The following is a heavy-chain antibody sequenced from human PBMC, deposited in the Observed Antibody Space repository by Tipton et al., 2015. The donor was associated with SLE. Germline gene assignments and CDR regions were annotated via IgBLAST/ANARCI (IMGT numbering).Heavy chain of an antibody. Sequence: GRFTISRDNAKNSLYLQMNSLRAEDTAVYYCARGSIAARPGAFDIWGQGTMVPVSS. D-gene: IGHD6-6*01. CDR3: ARGSIAARPGAFDI. J-gene: IGHJ3*02. V-gene: IGHV3-7*04.